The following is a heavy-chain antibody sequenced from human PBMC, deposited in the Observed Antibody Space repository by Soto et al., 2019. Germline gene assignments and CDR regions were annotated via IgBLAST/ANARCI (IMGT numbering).Heavy chain of an antibody. V-gene: IGHV2-5*02. J-gene: IGHJ5*02. D-gene: IGHD3-3*01. CDR1: GFSLSTSGVG. Sequence: ESGPTLVNPTQTLTLTCTFSGFSLSTSGVGVGWIRQPPGKALEWLALIYWDDDKRYSPPLKSRLTITKDTSKNQVVLTMTNMDPVDTATYYCAHNRPYYDFWSGYYPLWGPYNWFAPWGQGTLVPVSS. CDR3: AHNRPYYDFWSGYYPLWGPYNWFAP. CDR2: IYWDDDK.